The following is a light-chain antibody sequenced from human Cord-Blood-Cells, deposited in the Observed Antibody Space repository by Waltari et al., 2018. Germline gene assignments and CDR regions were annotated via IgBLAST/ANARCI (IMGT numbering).Light chain of an antibody. CDR2: GAS. CDR1: QSISSW. J-gene: IGKJ4*01. CDR3: QQYNSFT. Sequence: DIQITQSPSPLSASVGDRVTITCRASQSISSWLAWYQQKPGKAPKLLTYGASSLESGVPSRFSGSGSGTEFTLTISRLQPDDFATYYCQQYNSFTFGGGTKVEIK. V-gene: IGKV1-5*01.